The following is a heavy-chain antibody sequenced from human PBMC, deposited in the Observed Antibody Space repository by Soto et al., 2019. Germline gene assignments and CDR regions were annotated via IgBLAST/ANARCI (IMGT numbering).Heavy chain of an antibody. D-gene: IGHD2-15*01. CDR1: GFTVSSTY. J-gene: IGHJ6*02. CDR3: AKDLGPLRLLNYYFYGLDV. CDR2: IESGGST. V-gene: IGHV3-53*01. Sequence: XVSLRLSCNASGFTVSSTYMSGVRQAPGMGLEWVAVIESGGSTHYADSVKGRFTISRDIPKNMIYLQLHTLRAEDTAVYYCAKDLGPLRLLNYYFYGLDVWGQGTTVTVSS.